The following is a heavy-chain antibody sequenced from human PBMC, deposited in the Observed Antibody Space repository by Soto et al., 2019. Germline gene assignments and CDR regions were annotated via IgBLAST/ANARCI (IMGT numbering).Heavy chain of an antibody. CDR1: GYSFNSFW. CDR3: ARHGYSSSWYPDH. CDR2: AQPGRSNT. J-gene: IGHJ4*02. Sequence: GESLKISSPGSGYSFNSFWIGWVRQIPGKGLEWMGIAQPGRSNTNNNPPFQGHVTISADESTNTAYRQWSSLRAANTAMYIGARHGYSSSWYPDHWGQGTLVTVSS. D-gene: IGHD6-13*01. V-gene: IGHV5-51*01.